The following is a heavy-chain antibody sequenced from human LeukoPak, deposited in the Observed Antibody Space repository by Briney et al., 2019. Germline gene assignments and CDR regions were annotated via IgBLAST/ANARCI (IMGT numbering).Heavy chain of an antibody. Sequence: GGSLRLSCVASGFTVSSYSMNWVRQAPGKGLEWVSYISSGSRAVSYADSVKGRFTISRDNAKNSLYLQMNSLGADDTAVYYCARDPPPANPAFDIWGRGTMVTVSS. J-gene: IGHJ3*02. CDR3: ARDPPPANPAFDI. CDR1: GFTVSSYS. CDR2: ISSGSRAV. V-gene: IGHV3-48*01. D-gene: IGHD4/OR15-4a*01.